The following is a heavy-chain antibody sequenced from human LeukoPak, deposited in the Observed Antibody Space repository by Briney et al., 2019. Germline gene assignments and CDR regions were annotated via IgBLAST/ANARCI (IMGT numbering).Heavy chain of an antibody. V-gene: IGHV3-64D*09. D-gene: IGHD2-15*01. J-gene: IGHJ6*02. CDR3: VRGYSFGPHGMDV. CDR2: ISDSGGST. Sequence: GGSLRLSCSASGFPFSSYAMHWVRQAPGKGLEYVSAISDSGGSTYYADSVKGRFTISRDNSKNTLYLQMSSLRAEDTAVYFCVRGYSFGPHGMDVWGQGATLTVSS. CDR1: GFPFSSYA.